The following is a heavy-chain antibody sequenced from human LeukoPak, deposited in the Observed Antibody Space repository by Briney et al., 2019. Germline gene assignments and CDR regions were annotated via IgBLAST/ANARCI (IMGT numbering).Heavy chain of an antibody. D-gene: IGHD3-16*02. Sequence: SETLSLTCAVYGASFSGYYWSWLRQPPGKGLEWIGEINHSGSTNYNPSLKSRVTISVDTSKNQFSLKLSSVTAADTAVYYCARGNYDYVWGSYRQYYFDYWGQGTLVTVSS. CDR3: ARGNYDYVWGSYRQYYFDY. V-gene: IGHV4-34*01. CDR2: INHSGST. CDR1: GASFSGYY. J-gene: IGHJ4*02.